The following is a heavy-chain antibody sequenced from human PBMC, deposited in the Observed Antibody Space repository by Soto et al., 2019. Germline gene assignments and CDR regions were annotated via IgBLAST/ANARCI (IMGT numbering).Heavy chain of an antibody. Sequence: GGSLRLSCAASGFTFSNFAMSWVRQAPGKGLEWFSVISDSGTVFYSDSVKGRFTISGDNSENTFSLQMNSRRAEITAVYFCAKGYRVPAAAADSHFDYWGQGVPVTVSS. CDR1: GFTFSNFA. J-gene: IGHJ4*02. CDR2: ISDSGTV. V-gene: IGHV3-23*01. D-gene: IGHD2-2*01. CDR3: AKGYRVPAAAADSHFDY.